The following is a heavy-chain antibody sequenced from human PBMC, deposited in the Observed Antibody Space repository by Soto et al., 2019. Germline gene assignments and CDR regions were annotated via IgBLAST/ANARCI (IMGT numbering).Heavy chain of an antibody. J-gene: IGHJ4*02. Sequence: GGSLRLSCAASGFTFSSYWMSWVRQAPGKGLEWVANIKQDGSEKYYVDSVKGRFTISRDNAKNSLYLQMNSLRAEDTAVYYCLRWNSGYDSTDFAYCSQGSFVIGSS. D-gene: IGHD5-12*01. CDR2: IKQDGSEK. CDR3: LRWNSGYDSTDFAY. CDR1: GFTFSSYW. V-gene: IGHV3-7*01.